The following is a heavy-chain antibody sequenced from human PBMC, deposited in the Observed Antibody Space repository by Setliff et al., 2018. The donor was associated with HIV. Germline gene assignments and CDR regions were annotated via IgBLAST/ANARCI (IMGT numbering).Heavy chain of an antibody. Sequence: PSETLSLTCAVYGGSFSGYCWSWIRQPPGKGLEWIGEIRHSGRINYNPSLRSRVTTSVDTSKNQFSLRLRSVTAADTAVYYCARVSCSSWYSIPRYYYYSMDVWGDGTTVPVSS. CDR2: IRHSGRI. CDR1: GGSFSGYC. D-gene: IGHD6-13*01. CDR3: ARVSCSSWYSIPRYYYYSMDV. J-gene: IGHJ6*03. V-gene: IGHV4-34*01.